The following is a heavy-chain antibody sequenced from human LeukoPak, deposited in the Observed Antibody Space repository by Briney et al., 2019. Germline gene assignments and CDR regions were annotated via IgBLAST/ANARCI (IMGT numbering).Heavy chain of an antibody. V-gene: IGHV1-24*01. CDR1: GYTFTGYY. J-gene: IGHJ4*02. D-gene: IGHD6-19*01. CDR3: ALAVAGISFDY. CDR2: FDPEDGET. Sequence: ASVNVSCKASGYTFTGYYIHWVRQAPGKGLEWMGGFDPEDGETIYAQKFQGRVTMTEDTSTDTAYMELSSLRSEDTAVYYCALAVAGISFDYWGQGTLVTVSS.